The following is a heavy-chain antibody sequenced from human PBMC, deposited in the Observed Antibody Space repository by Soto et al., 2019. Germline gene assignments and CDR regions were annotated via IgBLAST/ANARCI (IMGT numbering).Heavy chain of an antibody. CDR1: GFTFRSYA. CDR2: ISGSGGST. D-gene: IGHD6-19*01. J-gene: IGHJ1*01. V-gene: IGHV3-23*01. CDR3: AKGAVAGPTAEYFQH. Sequence: GGSLRLSCAASGFTFRSYAMSWVRQAPGKGLEWVSAISGSGGSTYYADSVKGRFTISRDNSKNTLYLQMNSLRAEDTAVYYCAKGAVAGPTAEYFQHWGQGTLVTVSS.